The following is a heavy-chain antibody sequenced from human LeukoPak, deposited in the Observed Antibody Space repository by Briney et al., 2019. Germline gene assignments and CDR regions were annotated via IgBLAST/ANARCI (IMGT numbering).Heavy chain of an antibody. D-gene: IGHD4-23*01. V-gene: IGHV3-9*03. CDR2: ISWNSGSI. CDR3: AKDRYGGNSGLLDY. J-gene: IGHJ4*02. Sequence: GRSLRLSCAASGFTFDDYAMHWVRQAPGKGLEWVSGISWNSGSIGYADSVKGRFTISRDNAKNSLYLQMNSLRAEDMALYYCAKDRYGGNSGLLDYWGQGTPVTVSS. CDR1: GFTFDDYA.